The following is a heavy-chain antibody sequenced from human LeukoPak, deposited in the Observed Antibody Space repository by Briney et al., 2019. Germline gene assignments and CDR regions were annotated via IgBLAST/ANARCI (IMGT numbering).Heavy chain of an antibody. J-gene: IGHJ5*02. CDR2: FNADSGGT. CDR1: GYTFTTYA. D-gene: IGHD3-9*01. CDR3: ARAPYDFLTGYSLNWFDP. V-gene: IGHV1-3*01. Sequence: ASVKVSCKASGYTFTTYAMHWVRQAPGQRLEWMGWFNADSGGTKYSQRFQGRVTITRDTSAYTVYMELRSLISEDTAVYYCARAPYDFLTGYSLNWFDPWGQGTLVTVSS.